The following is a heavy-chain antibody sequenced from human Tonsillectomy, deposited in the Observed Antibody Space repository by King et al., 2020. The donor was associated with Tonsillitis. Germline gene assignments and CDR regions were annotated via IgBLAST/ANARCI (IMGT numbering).Heavy chain of an antibody. Sequence: VQLQQWGAGLLKSSETLSLTCAVYGGSFSGYYWTWIRQPPGKGLEWIVEINHSGSTNYNPSLKSRVTISVDMSKNRFSLKLSSVTAADTAVYYCARDGGYYVSGTYQYYWGQGTLVTVSS. J-gene: IGHJ4*02. V-gene: IGHV4-34*01. CDR3: ARDGGYYVSGTYQYY. D-gene: IGHD3-10*01. CDR2: INHSGST. CDR1: GGSFSGYY.